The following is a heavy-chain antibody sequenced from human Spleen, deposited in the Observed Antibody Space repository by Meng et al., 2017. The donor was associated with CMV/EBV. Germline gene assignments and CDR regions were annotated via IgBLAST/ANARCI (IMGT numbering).Heavy chain of an antibody. J-gene: IGHJ6*02. Sequence: ASVKVSCKASGYTFTSYYMHWVRQAPGQGLEWMGIINPSGGSTSYAQKFQGRVTMTRDTSTSTVYMELSSLRSEDTAVYYCARAHSCSSTSCRYYYYGMDVWGQGTTVTVSS. CDR3: ARAHSCSSTSCRYYYYGMDV. D-gene: IGHD2-2*01. CDR2: INPSGGST. V-gene: IGHV1-46*01. CDR1: GYTFTSYY.